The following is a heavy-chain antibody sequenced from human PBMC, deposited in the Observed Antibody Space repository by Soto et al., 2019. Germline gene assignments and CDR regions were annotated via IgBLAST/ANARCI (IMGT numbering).Heavy chain of an antibody. V-gene: IGHV6-1*01. D-gene: IGHD6-13*01. J-gene: IGHJ4*02. Sequence: SHTLSLTCAISGYYVSSNSAAWNLIRQSPSRGLEWLGRTYYRSKWFNDYAVSVKSRITVSPDTSKNEFSLQLNSMTPEDTAVYFCARERGDPGAALSAWGQGTLVTVS. CDR3: ARERGDPGAALSA. CDR2: TYYRSKWFN. CDR1: GYYVSSNSAA.